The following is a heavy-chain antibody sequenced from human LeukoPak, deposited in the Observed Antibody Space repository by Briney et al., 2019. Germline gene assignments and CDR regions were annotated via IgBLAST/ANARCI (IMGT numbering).Heavy chain of an antibody. Sequence: SETLSLTCTVSGGSISSYYWSWIRQPPGKGLEWIGSIYYSWSPNFHPSLKSRVTLSRDTSKNHFSLKLSSVTAADTAVYYCARQVVSRWRPSTTTLYYYDSSGYYLRPGPPGDWGQGTLVTVSS. CDR1: GGSISSYY. D-gene: IGHD3-22*01. CDR2: IYYSWSP. V-gene: IGHV4-59*08. CDR3: ARQVVSRWRPSTTTLYYYDSSGYYLRPGPPGD. J-gene: IGHJ4*02.